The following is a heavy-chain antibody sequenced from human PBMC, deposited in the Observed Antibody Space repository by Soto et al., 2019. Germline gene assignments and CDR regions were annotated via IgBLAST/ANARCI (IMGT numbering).Heavy chain of an antibody. CDR1: GGSISSGGYY. V-gene: IGHV4-31*03. J-gene: IGHJ4*02. CDR2: IYYSGST. D-gene: IGHD6-13*01. CDR3: ARDSAAGSTFDY. Sequence: QVQLQESGPGLVKPSQTLSLTCTVSGGSISSGGYYWSWIRQHPGKGLEWIGYIYYSGSTYYNPSLKNRVTISVDTSKNQFSLKLSSVTAADTAVYYCARDSAAGSTFDYWGQGTLVTVSS.